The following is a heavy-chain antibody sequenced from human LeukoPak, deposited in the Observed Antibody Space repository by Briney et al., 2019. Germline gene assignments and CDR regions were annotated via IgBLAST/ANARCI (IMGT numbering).Heavy chain of an antibody. D-gene: IGHD1-1*01. V-gene: IGHV3-23*01. J-gene: IGHJ4*02. Sequence: GRSLRLSCAASGFTFSSYAMSWVRQAPGKGLEWVSTVISSGDTTYYADSVKGRFTISRDNSKNTLYLQMTSLRAEDTAVYYCAKRQDYNNNWSVDFNYWGQGTLVSVPS. CDR1: GFTFSSYA. CDR3: AKRQDYNNNWSVDFNY. CDR2: VISSGDTT.